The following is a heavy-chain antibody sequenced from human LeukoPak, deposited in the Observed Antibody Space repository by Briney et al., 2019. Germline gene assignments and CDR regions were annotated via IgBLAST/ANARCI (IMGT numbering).Heavy chain of an antibody. CDR3: AKDGAWLRFDD. J-gene: IGHJ4*02. D-gene: IGHD5-12*01. CDR2: ISPGGGPT. Sequence: GGSLRLSCAGSGFRFSIYGMNWVRQAPGKGLEWVSGISPGGGPTYYADSVKGRFTISRDDSKNTLYLQMNNLRAEDTAVYYCAKDGAWLRFDDWGQGILVTVSP. CDR1: GFRFSIYG. V-gene: IGHV3-23*01.